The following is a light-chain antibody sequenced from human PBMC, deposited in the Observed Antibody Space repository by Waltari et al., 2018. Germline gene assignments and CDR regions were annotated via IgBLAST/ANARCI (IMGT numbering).Light chain of an antibody. CDR3: MSYTSPRV. J-gene: IGLJ3*02. V-gene: IGLV2-14*01. CDR2: DVS. Sequence: QSALTQPASVSGSPGQSITISCTGTSSDVGGYNYISWYQQHPGKAPKVMIYDVSKRPSGVSNSSSGNKCGNTAFLTICGHQTEDEDDYYCMSYTSPRVFGGGTKLTVL. CDR1: SSDVGGYNY.